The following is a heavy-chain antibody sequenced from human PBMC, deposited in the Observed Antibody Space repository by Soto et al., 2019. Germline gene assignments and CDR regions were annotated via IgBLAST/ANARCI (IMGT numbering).Heavy chain of an antibody. D-gene: IGHD5-12*01. Sequence: QAGGSLRLSCAASGFTFSSYAMSWVRQAPGKGLEWVSAISGSGGSTYYADSVKGRFTISRDNSKNTLYLQMNSLRAEDTAVYYCAKSGYSDNYYYYYGMDVWGQGTTVTVSS. J-gene: IGHJ6*02. CDR1: GFTFSSYA. CDR3: AKSGYSDNYYYYYGMDV. V-gene: IGHV3-23*01. CDR2: ISGSGGST.